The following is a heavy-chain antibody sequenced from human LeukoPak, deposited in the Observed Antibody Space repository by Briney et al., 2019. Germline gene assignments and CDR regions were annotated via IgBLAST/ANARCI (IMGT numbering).Heavy chain of an antibody. J-gene: IGHJ4*02. V-gene: IGHV3-64D*06. CDR3: VPKGTEGY. CDR1: GFAFSGYA. CDR2: ISPTGGST. Sequence: HAGGSLRVSCSASGFAFSGYAMHWVRQAPGKGLQYVSAISPTGGSTYFADSVKVRFSISRDNSKNTLYLQMSSLRPEDTAVYYCVPKGTEGYWGQGTLVTVSS.